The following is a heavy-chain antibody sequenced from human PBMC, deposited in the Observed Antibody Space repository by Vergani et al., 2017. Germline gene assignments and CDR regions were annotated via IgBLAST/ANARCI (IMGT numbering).Heavy chain of an antibody. J-gene: IGHJ3*02. CDR3: ARGMTTETTYLDGFDI. V-gene: IGHV3-66*02. D-gene: IGHD4-17*01. CDR1: SFSVSSHY. CDR2: INIGGRT. Sequence: LVESGGGLVQPGGSLRLSCAASSFSVSSHYMTWVGQAPGKGLEWVSTINIGGRTSYADSVKGLLTLTRDDSKNALHLQVHSLRPEDTAVYYCARGMTTETTYLDGFDIWGQGTMVSVSS.